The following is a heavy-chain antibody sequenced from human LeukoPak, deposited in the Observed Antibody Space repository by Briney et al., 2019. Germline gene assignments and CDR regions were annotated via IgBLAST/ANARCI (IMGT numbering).Heavy chain of an antibody. D-gene: IGHD1-1*01. Sequence: GGSLRLSCAASGFTFSSYGMHWVRQAPGKGLEWVAFIRYDGSNKYYADSVKGRFTISRDNSKNTLYLQMNSLRAEDTAVYYCAKDPRVWNCCDYWGQGTLVTVSS. CDR2: IRYDGSNK. V-gene: IGHV3-30*02. J-gene: IGHJ4*02. CDR1: GFTFSSYG. CDR3: AKDPRVWNCCDY.